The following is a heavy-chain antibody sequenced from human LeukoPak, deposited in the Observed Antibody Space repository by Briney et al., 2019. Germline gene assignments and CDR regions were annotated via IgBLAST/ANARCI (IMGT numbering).Heavy chain of an antibody. Sequence: ASVKVSCKASGYTFTGYYMHWVRQAPGQGLEWMGWINPNSGGTNYSQKFQGRVTMTRDTSISTVYMELSRLRSEDTAVYYCARDVWGCSGGSCFYYYYYGMDVWGQGTTVTVSS. J-gene: IGHJ6*02. D-gene: IGHD2-15*01. CDR3: ARDVWGCSGGSCFYYYYYGMDV. V-gene: IGHV1-2*02. CDR2: INPNSGGT. CDR1: GYTFTGYY.